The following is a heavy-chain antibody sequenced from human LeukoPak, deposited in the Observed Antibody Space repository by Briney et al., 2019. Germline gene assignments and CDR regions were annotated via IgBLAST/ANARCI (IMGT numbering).Heavy chain of an antibody. V-gene: IGHV3-74*01. CDR1: GFTFSSYW. D-gene: IGHD3-3*01. Sequence: TGGSLRLSCAASGFTFSSYWMHSARQAPEKGLVWVSRINSDGSSTIYADSVKGRFTISRDNAKNTLYLQMNSLRAEDTAVYYCARPNTRGYENWFDPWGQGTLVTVSS. CDR3: ARPNTRGYENWFDP. CDR2: INSDGSST. J-gene: IGHJ5*02.